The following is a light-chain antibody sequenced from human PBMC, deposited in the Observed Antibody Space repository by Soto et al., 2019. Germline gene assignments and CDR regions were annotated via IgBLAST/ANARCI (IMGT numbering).Light chain of an antibody. CDR3: QSYDSTLSARYV. J-gene: IGLJ1*01. CDR1: SSNIGAGYD. Sequence: QSALTQPPSVTGAPGQRVTISCTGSSSNIGAGYDVHWYQQRPGTAPKLLIFGNINRPSGVPDRVSGSKSGTSASLAITGLQAEDEGDYYCQSYDSTLSARYVFGTGTKLTVL. V-gene: IGLV1-40*01. CDR2: GNI.